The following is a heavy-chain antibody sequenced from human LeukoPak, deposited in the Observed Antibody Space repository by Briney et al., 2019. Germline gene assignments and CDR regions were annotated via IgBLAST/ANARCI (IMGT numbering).Heavy chain of an antibody. CDR2: IIDTGST. CDR3: ARGLASGYPPIPFDY. CDR1: GGAFSGYY. J-gene: IGHJ4*02. V-gene: IGHV4-34*12. D-gene: IGHD3-3*01. Sequence: PSETLCLTCAVYGGAFSGYYWTWIRQPPGKGLEWIGEIIDTGSTKYNSSLKSRVTISVDTSKNQFSLSLDSVTAADTAVYYCARGLASGYPPIPFDYWGQGTLVTVSS.